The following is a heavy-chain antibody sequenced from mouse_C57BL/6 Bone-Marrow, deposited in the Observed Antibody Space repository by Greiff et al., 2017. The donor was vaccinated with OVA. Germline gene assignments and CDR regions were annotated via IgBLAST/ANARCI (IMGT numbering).Heavy chain of an antibody. Sequence: QVQLQQPGAELVKPGASVKMSCKASGYTFTSYWITWVKQRPGQGLEWIGDLYPGSGSTNYNEKFKSKATLTVDTSSSTAYMQLSSLTSEDSAVYYCAGQLITTVVAPFDYWGQGTTLTVSS. CDR1: GYTFTSYW. D-gene: IGHD1-1*01. CDR3: AGQLITTVVAPFDY. CDR2: LYPGSGST. J-gene: IGHJ2*01. V-gene: IGHV1-55*01.